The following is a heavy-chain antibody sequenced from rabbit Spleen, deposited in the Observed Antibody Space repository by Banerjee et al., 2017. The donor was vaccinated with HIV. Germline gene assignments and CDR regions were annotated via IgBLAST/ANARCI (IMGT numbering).Heavy chain of an antibody. Sequence: QEQLVEYGGDLVQPEGSLTLTCKASGLDFSSSYWIYWVRQAPGKGLEWIACIYVGSGGGTKYASWAKGRFTISKTSSTTVTLEMTSLTVADTATFFCGRAGEGGYGYLDLWGPGTLVTVS. V-gene: IGHV1S45*01. CDR2: IYVGSGGGT. CDR1: GLDFSSSYW. CDR3: GRAGEGGYGYLDL. J-gene: IGHJ4*01. D-gene: IGHD2-1*01.